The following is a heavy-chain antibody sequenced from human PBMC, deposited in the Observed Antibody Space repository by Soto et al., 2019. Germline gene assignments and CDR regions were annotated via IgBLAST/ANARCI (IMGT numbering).Heavy chain of an antibody. V-gene: IGHV4-4*07. CDR3: ARVRQNYYDSSGIFVY. CDR1: GGSISSYY. D-gene: IGHD3-22*01. CDR2: IYYSGST. J-gene: IGHJ4*02. Sequence: PSETLSLTCTVSGGSISSYYWSWIRQPAGKGLEWIGRIYYSGSTSYNPSLKRRVTISVDTSKNQFSLKLSSVTAAHTAVYYCARVRQNYYDSSGIFVYWGQGTLGTVST.